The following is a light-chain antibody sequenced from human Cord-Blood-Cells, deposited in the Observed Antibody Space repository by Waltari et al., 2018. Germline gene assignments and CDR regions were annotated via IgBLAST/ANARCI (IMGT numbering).Light chain of an antibody. J-gene: IGLJ2*01. CDR1: SSDVGAYNY. CDR2: EVS. CDR3: SSYAGSNNYVV. Sequence: QSALTPPPSASGSPGQSVTISCTGTSSDVGAYNYVSWYQQHPDKAPKLMIYEVSKRPSGVPNRFSGSKSGDTGSLTDSVLQAEDDADYYCSSYAGSNNYVVFGGGTKLTVL. V-gene: IGLV2-8*01.